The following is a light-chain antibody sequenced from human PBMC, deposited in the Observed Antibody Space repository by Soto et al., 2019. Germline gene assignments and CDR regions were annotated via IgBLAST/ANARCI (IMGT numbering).Light chain of an antibody. CDR3: QTWDSSTAVV. V-gene: IGLV3-1*01. Sequence: SYELTQPPSVSVSPGQTASITCSGDKLGDKYASWYQQRPGQSPVLVIYQDTKRPSGIPERFSGSNSGNTGTLTISGTQAVEEADYYCQTWDSSTAVVFGGGTQLTVL. CDR2: QDT. CDR1: KLGDKY. J-gene: IGLJ2*01.